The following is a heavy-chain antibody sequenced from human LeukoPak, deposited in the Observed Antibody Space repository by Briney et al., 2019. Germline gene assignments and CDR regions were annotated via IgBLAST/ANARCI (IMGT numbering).Heavy chain of an antibody. D-gene: IGHD2-2*01. CDR1: GGSFSGYY. Sequence: PSETLSLTCAVYGGSFSGYYWSWIHQPPGKGLEWIGEINHSGSTNYNPSLKSRVTISVDMSKNQFSLKLSSVTAADTAVYYCARGYCTSTSCLYFDYWGQGTLVTVSS. V-gene: IGHV4-34*01. CDR2: INHSGST. CDR3: ARGYCTSTSCLYFDY. J-gene: IGHJ4*02.